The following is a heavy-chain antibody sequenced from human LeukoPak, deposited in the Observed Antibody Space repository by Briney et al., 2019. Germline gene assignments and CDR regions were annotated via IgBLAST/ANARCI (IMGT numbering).Heavy chain of an antibody. Sequence: SETLSLTFTVSGCSVSSGSYYWSWIRQPPGKGLEWIGYIYYSGSTNYTPSLKSRVTISVDTSKNQFSLKLSSVTAADTAVYYCATIDSGYWGQGTLVTVSS. CDR1: GCSVSSGSYY. J-gene: IGHJ4*02. CDR3: ATIDSGY. V-gene: IGHV4-61*01. CDR2: IYYSGST. D-gene: IGHD6-19*01.